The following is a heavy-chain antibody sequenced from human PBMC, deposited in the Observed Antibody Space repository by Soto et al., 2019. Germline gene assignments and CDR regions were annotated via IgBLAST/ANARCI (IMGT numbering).Heavy chain of an antibody. J-gene: IGHJ4*02. CDR1: GYTFTNYA. V-gene: IGHV1-3*01. CDR2: IIAGSGDT. D-gene: IGHD1-26*01. CDR3: ARSTGTYPFDY. Sequence: ASVKVSCKASGYTFTNYAIHWVRRAPGQGLEWMGWIIAGSGDTRYSQNFQDRVTISRDTSASTAYMDLSSLRSEDTAIYYCARSTGTYPFDYWGQGTLVTVSS.